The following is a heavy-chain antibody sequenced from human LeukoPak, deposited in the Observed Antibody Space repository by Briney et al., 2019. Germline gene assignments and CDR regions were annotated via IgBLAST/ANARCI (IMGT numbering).Heavy chain of an antibody. Sequence: ASVKVPCKASGYTFTGSYMHWVRQAPGQGLEWVGWINLNSGGTNYAQKFQGRVTMTRDTSISTAYMELSSLRSDDTAVYYCARPSGGSGRWGDNWFDPWGQGTLVTVSS. D-gene: IGHD3-10*01. CDR2: INLNSGGT. CDR3: ARPSGGSGRWGDNWFDP. J-gene: IGHJ5*02. V-gene: IGHV1-2*02. CDR1: GYTFTGSY.